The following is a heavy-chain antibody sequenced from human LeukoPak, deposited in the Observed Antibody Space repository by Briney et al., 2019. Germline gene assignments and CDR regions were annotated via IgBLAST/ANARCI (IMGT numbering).Heavy chain of an antibody. CDR1: GYSFTSYW. CDR3: ARPRGYSYGTYFDY. V-gene: IGHV5-51*01. Sequence: GESLKISCNGSGYSFTSYWIGWVRQVPGEGLEWMGIIYPYDSDTRYSPSFQGQVTISADKSVSTAYLQWSSLKASDTAMYYCARPRGYSYGTYFDYWGQGALVTVSS. J-gene: IGHJ4*02. D-gene: IGHD5-18*01. CDR2: IYPYDSDT.